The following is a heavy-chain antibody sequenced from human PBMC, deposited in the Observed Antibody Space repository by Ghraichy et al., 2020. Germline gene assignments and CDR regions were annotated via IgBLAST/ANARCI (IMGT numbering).Heavy chain of an antibody. CDR1: GGSISSSSYY. CDR3: ARARRGTIRGGLNHYFDY. Sequence: SETLSLTCTVSGGSISSSSYYWGWIRQPPGKGLEWIGSIYYSGSTYYNPSLKSRVTISVDTSKNQFSLRLSSVTAADTAVYYCARARRGTIRGGLNHYFDYWGEGILVTVSS. J-gene: IGHJ4*02. CDR2: IYYSGST. V-gene: IGHV4-39*07. D-gene: IGHD3-10*01.